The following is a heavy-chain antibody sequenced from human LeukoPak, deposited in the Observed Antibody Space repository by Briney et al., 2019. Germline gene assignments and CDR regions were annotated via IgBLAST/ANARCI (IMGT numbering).Heavy chain of an antibody. D-gene: IGHD2-15*01. V-gene: IGHV3-21*04. J-gene: IGHJ6*03. CDR2: ISSSSSYI. CDR1: GFTFSSYS. Sequence: GGSLRLSCAASGFTFSSYSMNWVRQAPGKGLEWVSSISSSSSYIYYADSVKGRFTISRDNSKNTLYLQMNSLRAEDTAIYYCAKNGDRGAYCTGGTCYPYFYYYMDVWGKGTTVTI. CDR3: AKNGDRGAYCTGGTCYPYFYYYMDV.